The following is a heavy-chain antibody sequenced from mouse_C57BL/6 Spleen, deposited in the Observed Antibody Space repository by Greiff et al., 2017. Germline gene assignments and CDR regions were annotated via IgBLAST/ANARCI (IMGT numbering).Heavy chain of an antibody. CDR2: INPSNGGT. J-gene: IGHJ1*03. D-gene: IGHD1-1*01. CDR1: GYTFTSYW. V-gene: IGHV1-53*01. Sequence: QVHVKQPGTELVKPGASVKLSCKASGYTFTSYWMHWVKQRPGQGLEWIGNINPSNGGTNYNEKFKSKATLTVDKSSSTAYMQLSSLTSEDSAVYYCAREDYYGSSPWYFDVWGTGTTVTVAS. CDR3: AREDYYGSSPWYFDV.